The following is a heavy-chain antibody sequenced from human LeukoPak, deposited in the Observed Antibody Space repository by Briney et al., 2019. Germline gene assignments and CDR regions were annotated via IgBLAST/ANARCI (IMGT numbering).Heavy chain of an antibody. J-gene: IGHJ4*02. CDR3: ATDYYDSSGSYTVDY. Sequence: GGSLRLSCAASGFTFRSYAMSWVREAPGKGLEWVSVISGSGDITQSADSVKGRFTISRDNSKNTLYLQMNSLRAEDTAVYYCATDYYDSSGSYTVDYWGQGTLVTVSS. V-gene: IGHV3-23*01. D-gene: IGHD3-22*01. CDR1: GFTFRSYA. CDR2: ISGSGDIT.